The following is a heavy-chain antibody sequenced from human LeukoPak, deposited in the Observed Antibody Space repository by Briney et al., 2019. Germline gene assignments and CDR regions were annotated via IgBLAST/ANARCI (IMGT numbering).Heavy chain of an antibody. Sequence: GGSLRLSCAASGFTFSSFEMNWVRQATGKGLEWVSYISASGSSTYYADSVKGRFTISRDNARNFLYLQMHSLSAEDTALYYCVQPRGKRTDGFDIWGQGTLLTVSS. J-gene: IGHJ3*02. CDR2: ISASGSST. CDR3: VQPRGKRTDGFDI. D-gene: IGHD1-14*01. V-gene: IGHV3-48*03. CDR1: GFTFSSFE.